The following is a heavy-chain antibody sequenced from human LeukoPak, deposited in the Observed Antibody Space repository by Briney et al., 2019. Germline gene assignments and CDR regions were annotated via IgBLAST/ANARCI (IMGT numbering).Heavy chain of an antibody. D-gene: IGHD2-2*01. CDR3: ASRRRVIVVVPAAQIDV. V-gene: IGHV4-61*02. CDR2: IYASGST. J-gene: IGHJ6*04. Sequence: SETLSLTCTVSGGSISSGCNYWGWIRQPAGKGLEWIGRIYASGSTHYNPSLKSRVTITVDTSKTQFSLKLSSVTAADTVVLFWASRRRVIVVVPAAQIDVWGKGTPVTVSS. CDR1: GGSISSGCNY.